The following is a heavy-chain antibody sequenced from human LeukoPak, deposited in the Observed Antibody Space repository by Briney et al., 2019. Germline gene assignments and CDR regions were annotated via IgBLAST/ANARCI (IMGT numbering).Heavy chain of an antibody. CDR3: ARDTPPYSSGEKGRAFDI. D-gene: IGHD6-19*01. CDR1: GGSISSGSYY. J-gene: IGHJ3*02. Sequence: SQTLSLTCTVSGGSISSGSYYWSWIRQPAGKGLEWIGRIYTSGSTNCNPSLKSRVTISVDTSKNQFSLKLSSVTAADTAVYYCARDTPPYSSGEKGRAFDIWGQGTMVTVSS. V-gene: IGHV4-61*02. CDR2: IYTSGST.